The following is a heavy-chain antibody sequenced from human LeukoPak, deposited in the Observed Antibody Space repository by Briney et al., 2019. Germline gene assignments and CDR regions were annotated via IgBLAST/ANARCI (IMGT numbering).Heavy chain of an antibody. V-gene: IGHV3-23*01. D-gene: IGHD1-26*01. Sequence: PGGSLRLSCAASGFTFSSYAMSWVRQAPGEGLEWVSVISGSGGSTYYADSVKGRFTISRDNSKNTLYLQMNSLRAEDTAVYYCAKSRIVGATWGARLDFWGQGTLVTVSS. CDR3: AKSRIVGATWGARLDF. CDR1: GFTFSSYA. CDR2: ISGSGGST. J-gene: IGHJ4*02.